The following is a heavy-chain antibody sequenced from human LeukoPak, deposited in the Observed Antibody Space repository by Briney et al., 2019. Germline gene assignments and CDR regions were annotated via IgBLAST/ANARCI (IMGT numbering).Heavy chain of an antibody. V-gene: IGHV4-4*07. CDR2: IYTSGST. Sequence: SETLSLTCTVSGGSISSYYWSWIRQPAGKELEWIGRIYTSGSTNYNPSLKSRVTMSVDTSKNQFSLKLSSVTAADTAVYYCARISLMAYGSGSYYLDAFDIWGQGTMVTVSS. CDR1: GGSISSYY. J-gene: IGHJ3*02. CDR3: ARISLMAYGSGSYYLDAFDI. D-gene: IGHD3-10*01.